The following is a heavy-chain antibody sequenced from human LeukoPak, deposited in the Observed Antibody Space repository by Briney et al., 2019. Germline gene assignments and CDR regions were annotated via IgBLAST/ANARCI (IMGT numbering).Heavy chain of an antibody. D-gene: IGHD7-27*01. CDR3: ASRKLGNDY. V-gene: IGHV4-61*02. CDR1: GGSISSGSYY. Sequence: SETLSLTCTVSGGSISSGSYYWSWIRQPAGKGLEWIGRIYTSGSTNYNPSLKSRVTMSADTSKNQFSLKLSSVTAADTAVYCASRKLGNDYWGQGTLVTVSS. J-gene: IGHJ4*02. CDR2: IYTSGST.